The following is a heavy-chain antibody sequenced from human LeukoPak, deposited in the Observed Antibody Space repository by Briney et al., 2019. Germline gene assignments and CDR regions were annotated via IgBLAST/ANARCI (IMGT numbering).Heavy chain of an antibody. V-gene: IGHV3-73*01. CDR1: GFTFSGSA. CDR2: IRSKANSYAT. CDR3: ARGRGAFDI. J-gene: IGHJ3*02. Sequence: PGGSLRLSCAASGFTFSGSAMHWVRQASGKGLEWVGRIRSKANSYATAYAASVKGRFTISRDDSKNTAYLQMNSLRAEDTAVYYCARGRGAFDIWGQGTMVTVSS.